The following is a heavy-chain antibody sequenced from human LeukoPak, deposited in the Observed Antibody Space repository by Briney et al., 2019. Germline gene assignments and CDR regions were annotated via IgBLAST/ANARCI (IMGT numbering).Heavy chain of an antibody. Sequence: PGGSLRLSCVASGFTFSSYGMHWVRQAPGKGLEWVAFIRYDGDIKYYADSVKGRFTISRDNSKNTLFLQMNSLRPDDTAVYYCARVQGYCTDGRCLFWGQGTLVTVSS. V-gene: IGHV3-30*02. CDR2: IRYDGDIK. J-gene: IGHJ4*02. D-gene: IGHD2-8*01. CDR3: ARVQGYCTDGRCLF. CDR1: GFTFSSYG.